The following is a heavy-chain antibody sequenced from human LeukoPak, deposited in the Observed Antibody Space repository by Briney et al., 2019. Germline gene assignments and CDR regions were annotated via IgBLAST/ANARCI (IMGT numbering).Heavy chain of an antibody. CDR1: GFTLSSYA. J-gene: IGHJ6*03. CDR2: IYSGGST. V-gene: IGHV3-53*01. CDR3: ARVVRYYYGSGSPTYYYYYYMDV. D-gene: IGHD3-10*01. Sequence: GGSLRLSCAASGFTLSSYAMSWVRQAPGKGLEWVSVIYSGGSTYYADSVKGRFTISRDNSKNTLYLQMNSLRAEDTAVYYCARVVRYYYGSGSPTYYYYYYMDVWGKGTTVTISS.